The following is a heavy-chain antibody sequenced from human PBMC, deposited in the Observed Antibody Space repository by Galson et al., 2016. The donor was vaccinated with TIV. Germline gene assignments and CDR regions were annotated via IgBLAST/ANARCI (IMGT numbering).Heavy chain of an antibody. V-gene: IGHV1-69*13. Sequence: VKVSCKASGATFNKYAISWVRQAPGQGLEWMGGIIPIFGTANYTQKFQGRVTITADEFPSAAYMELNSLRSEDTAVHYCARGSGDTYYYYFGMDVWGQGTTVTVSS. CDR1: GATFNKYA. D-gene: IGHD4-17*01. CDR2: IIPIFGTA. J-gene: IGHJ6*02. CDR3: ARGSGDTYYYYFGMDV.